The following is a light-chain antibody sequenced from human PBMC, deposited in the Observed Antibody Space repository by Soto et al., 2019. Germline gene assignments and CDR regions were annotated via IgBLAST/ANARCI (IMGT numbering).Light chain of an antibody. CDR1: QSVSSRY. Sequence: ETVLTQSPGTLSLSPGERATLSCRASQSVSSRYLAWYQQKPGQAPRLLIYGASNRATGIPDRFSGSGSGTDFTLTISRLEPEDFAVYFCQQYGSSPPFTFGQGTKVEIK. CDR3: QQYGSSPPFT. CDR2: GAS. J-gene: IGKJ2*01. V-gene: IGKV3-20*01.